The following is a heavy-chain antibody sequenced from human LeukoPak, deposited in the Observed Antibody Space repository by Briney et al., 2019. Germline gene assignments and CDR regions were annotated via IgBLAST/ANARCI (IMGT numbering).Heavy chain of an antibody. Sequence: GGSLRLSCAASGFIFSSYSMNWVRQAPGKGLEWVSYISGASRAIFYADSVRGRFTISRDNAKNSLYLEMNSLRAEDTAVYYCATFKYPAAFDIWGQGTMVTVSS. V-gene: IGHV3-48*01. CDR1: GFIFSSYS. D-gene: IGHD2-2*01. CDR3: ATFKYPAAFDI. J-gene: IGHJ3*02. CDR2: ISGASRAI.